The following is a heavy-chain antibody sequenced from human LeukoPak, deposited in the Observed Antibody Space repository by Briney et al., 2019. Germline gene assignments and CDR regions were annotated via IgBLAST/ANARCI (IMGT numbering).Heavy chain of an antibody. D-gene: IGHD2-21*02. Sequence: PGGSLRLSCATSGFTFSRFSFRWVRQAPGKGLEWVASIYVTGNYINYADSVKGRFTISRDNAKNSLYLQMNSLRAEDTAVYYCARDLGSLHIVVVTATYDYWGQGTLVTVSS. J-gene: IGHJ4*02. CDR1: GFTFSRFS. CDR3: ARDLGSLHIVVVTATYDY. V-gene: IGHV3-21*01. CDR2: IYVTGNYI.